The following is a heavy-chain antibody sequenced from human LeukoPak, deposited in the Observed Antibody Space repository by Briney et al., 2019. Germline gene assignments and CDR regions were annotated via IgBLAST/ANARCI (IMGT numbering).Heavy chain of an antibody. V-gene: IGHV1-58*01. J-gene: IGHJ4*02. CDR1: GFTFTSSA. D-gene: IGHD3-22*01. CDR3: AADSGAVVISY. CDR2: IVVGSGNT. Sequence: ASVKVSCKASGFTFTSSAVQWVRQARGQRLDWIGWIVVGSGNTNYAQKFQERVTITRDMSTSTAYMELSSLRSEDTAVYYCAADSGAVVISYWGQGTLVTVSS.